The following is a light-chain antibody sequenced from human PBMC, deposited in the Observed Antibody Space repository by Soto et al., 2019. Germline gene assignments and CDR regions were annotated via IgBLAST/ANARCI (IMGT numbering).Light chain of an antibody. CDR2: GSS. V-gene: IGKV3-15*01. Sequence: EIVMTQSPATLSVSPGERATLSCRATQSVSSNLAWYQQKPGQAPRRLIYGSSTRATGIPARFSGSRSGTEFTLTISSLQSQDFAVYYCQQYNNWPPTFGQVTRLEMK. CDR1: QSVSSN. J-gene: IGKJ5*01. CDR3: QQYNNWPPT.